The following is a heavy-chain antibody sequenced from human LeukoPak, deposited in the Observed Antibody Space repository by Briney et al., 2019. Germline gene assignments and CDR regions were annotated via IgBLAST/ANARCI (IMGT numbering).Heavy chain of an antibody. Sequence: SQTLSLTCTVSGDPLSSGGYYWSWIRQRPGKGLEWIGHIYYTETPYYNPSLKSRLGISIDTSKNQFFLKLSSVTAADTAVYYCARVRRGGAWTNWFDWGQGTLVTVSS. CDR2: IYYTETP. V-gene: IGHV4-31*03. CDR1: GDPLSSGGYY. D-gene: IGHD3-10*01. J-gene: IGHJ4*02. CDR3: ARVRRGGAWTNWFD.